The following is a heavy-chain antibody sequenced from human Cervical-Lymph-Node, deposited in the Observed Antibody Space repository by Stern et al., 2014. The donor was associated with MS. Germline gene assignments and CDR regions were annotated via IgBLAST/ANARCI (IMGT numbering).Heavy chain of an antibody. Sequence: QVQLGQSGAEVKKPGASVKVSCKASGYSFTAYFIHWVRQAPGQGIEWMGWIRTDMGGATYAQRFQGRVTMTRDTSISTTYMELSRLRSDDTAVYYCARDRGSHSDYWGQGTLVTVSS. CDR3: ARDRGSHSDY. D-gene: IGHD1-26*01. V-gene: IGHV1-2*02. J-gene: IGHJ4*02. CDR2: IRTDMGGA. CDR1: GYSFTAYF.